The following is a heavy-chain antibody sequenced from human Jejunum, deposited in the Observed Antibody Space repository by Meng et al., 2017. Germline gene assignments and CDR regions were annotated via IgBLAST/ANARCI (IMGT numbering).Heavy chain of an antibody. Sequence: VQPKAPGPGLGRPSETLSLTCSVYGGSVRSGSSYWSWIRQPPGKGLEWSGYIYYGGTTNYNPSLKSRVTISADTSKNKFSLKLSSVTAADTAVYYCARGSRGYSYGWGQGTLVTVSS. CDR3: ARGSRGYSYG. V-gene: IGHV4-61*01. CDR2: IYYGGTT. J-gene: IGHJ4*02. CDR1: GGSVRSGSSY. D-gene: IGHD5-18*01.